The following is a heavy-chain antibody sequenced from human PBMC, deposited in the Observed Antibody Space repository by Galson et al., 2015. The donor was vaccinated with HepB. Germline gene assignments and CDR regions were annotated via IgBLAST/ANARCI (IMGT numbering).Heavy chain of an antibody. V-gene: IGHV4-34*01. CDR3: ARPRYYYGSGSYYRFPAFDP. CDR1: GGSFSGYY. Sequence: ETLSLTCAVYGGSFSGYYWSWIRQPPGKGLEWIGEINHSGSTNYNPSLKSRVTISVDTSKNQFSLKLSSVTAADTAVYYCARPRYYYGSGSYYRFPAFDPWGQGTLVTVSS. D-gene: IGHD3-10*01. CDR2: INHSGST. J-gene: IGHJ5*02.